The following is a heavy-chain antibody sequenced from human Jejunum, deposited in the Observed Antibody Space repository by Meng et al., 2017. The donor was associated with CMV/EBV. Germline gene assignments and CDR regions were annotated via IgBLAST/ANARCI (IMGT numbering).Heavy chain of an antibody. J-gene: IGHJ4*02. V-gene: IGHV2-5*02. CDR3: AHRREHSGSWGWGDFDY. CDR2: IYWDNDK. D-gene: IGHD3-10*01. CDR1: GFSLSTGGVG. Sequence: PLKESGPTLVNPTQTLTLTCTFSGFSLSTGGVGVGWIRQPPGKALEYLALIYWDNDKFYSPSLKSRLTIAKDTPKNQVVLTMTNMDPVDTATYYCAHRREHSGSWGWGDFDYWGQGTLVTVSS.